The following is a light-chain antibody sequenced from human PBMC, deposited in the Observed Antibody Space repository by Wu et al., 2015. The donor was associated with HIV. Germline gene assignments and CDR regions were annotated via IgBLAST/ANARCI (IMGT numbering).Light chain of an antibody. CDR3: QQRNSWPLT. J-gene: IGKJ4*01. CDR2: DAS. CDR1: QSVSSY. V-gene: IGKV3-11*01. Sequence: EIVLTQSPATLSLSPGERATLSCRASQSVSSYLAWYQQKPGQAPRLLIYDASNRATGIPARFSGSGSMTDFILTITDLQPEDSAYYFCQQRNSWPLTFGEGTKLEI.